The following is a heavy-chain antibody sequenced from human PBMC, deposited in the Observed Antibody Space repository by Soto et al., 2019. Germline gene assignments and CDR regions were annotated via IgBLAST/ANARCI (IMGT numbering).Heavy chain of an antibody. J-gene: IGHJ4*02. CDR2: ISWNSDTI. V-gene: IGHV3-9*01. CDR3: AKSPFGDYERYLDH. CDR1: GFTFHDYA. D-gene: IGHD4-17*01. Sequence: EVQLVESGGGLVQPGRSLTLSCAASGFTFHDYAMHWVRQAPGEGLEWVSAISWNSDTIAYADSVRGRFTIARDNAKNSLYLQMHSLRTEDTAFYYCAKSPFGDYERYLDHWGQGTLVTVSS.